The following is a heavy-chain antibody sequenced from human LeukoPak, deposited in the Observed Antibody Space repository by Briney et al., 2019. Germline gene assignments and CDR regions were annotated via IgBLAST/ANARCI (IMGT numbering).Heavy chain of an antibody. J-gene: IGHJ3*02. D-gene: IGHD3-10*01. CDR3: AKSNGYGLIDI. CDR1: GYSISSGYL. Sequence: PSETLSLTCTVSGYSISSGYLWGWIRQPPGKGLEWIGSIDGSGSSYYNPSPKSRVTISVDTSRNQFSLKMTSVTAADTAVYYCAKSNGYGLIDIWGQGTMVTVSS. V-gene: IGHV4-38-2*02. CDR2: IDGSGSS.